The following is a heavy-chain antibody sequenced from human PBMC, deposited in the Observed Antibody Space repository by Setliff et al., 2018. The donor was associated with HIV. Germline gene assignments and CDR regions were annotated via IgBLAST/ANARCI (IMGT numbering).Heavy chain of an antibody. CDR2: IYYSGST. V-gene: IGHV4-31*03. CDR3: ARAALTSVTTGFLDWYFDL. D-gene: IGHD4-17*01. Sequence: SETLSLTCTVSGGFSISNTDYWGWIRQSPGKGLEWIAYIYYSGSTYYNPSLKSRVTISVDTSKNHFSLKLSSVTAADTAVYYCARAALTSVTTGFLDWYFDLWGRGTLVTVSS. J-gene: IGHJ2*01. CDR1: GGFSISNTDY.